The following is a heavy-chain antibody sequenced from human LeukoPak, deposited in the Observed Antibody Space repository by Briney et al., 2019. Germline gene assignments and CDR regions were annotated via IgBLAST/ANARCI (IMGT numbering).Heavy chain of an antibody. CDR2: IYTSGST. CDR1: GGSISSYY. Sequence: SETLSLTCTVSGGSISSYYWSWIRQPAGKGLEWIGRIYTSGSTNYNPSLKSRVTMSVDPSKNQFSQKLSSVTAADTAVYYCARVPYSSGWYDYWGQGTLVTVSS. V-gene: IGHV4-4*07. D-gene: IGHD6-19*01. CDR3: ARVPYSSGWYDY. J-gene: IGHJ4*02.